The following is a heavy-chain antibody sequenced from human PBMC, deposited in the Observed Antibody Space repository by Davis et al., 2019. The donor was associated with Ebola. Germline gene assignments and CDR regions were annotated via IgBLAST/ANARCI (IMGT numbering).Heavy chain of an antibody. CDR1: GGTFSSYA. D-gene: IGHD6-13*01. CDR2: IIPIFGTA. J-gene: IGHJ3*02. CDR3: ARDQGSSRHDAFDI. Sequence: SVKVSCKASGGTFSSYAISWVRQAPGQGLEWMGGIIPIFGTANYAQKFQGRVTITADESTSTAYMELSSLRSEDTAVYYCARDQGSSRHDAFDIWGQGTMVTVSS. V-gene: IGHV1-69*13.